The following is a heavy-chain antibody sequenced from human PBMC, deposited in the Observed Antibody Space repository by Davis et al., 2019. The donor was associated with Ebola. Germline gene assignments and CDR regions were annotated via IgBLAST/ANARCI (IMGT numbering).Heavy chain of an antibody. CDR2: ISSSSSYI. Sequence: GESLKISCAASGFTFSNYGMSWVRQAPGKGLEWVSSISSSSSYIYYADSVKGRFTISRDNSKNTLYLQMNSLRGEDTAVYYCAKDQTAVAVENYFDYWGQGTLVTVSS. CDR3: AKDQTAVAVENYFDY. CDR1: GFTFSNYG. J-gene: IGHJ4*02. D-gene: IGHD6-19*01. V-gene: IGHV3-23*01.